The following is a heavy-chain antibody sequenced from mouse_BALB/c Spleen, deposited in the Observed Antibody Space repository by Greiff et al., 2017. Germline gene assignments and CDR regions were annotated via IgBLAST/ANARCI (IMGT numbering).Heavy chain of an antibody. J-gene: IGHJ2*01. CDR3: ARWGFDGYYDY. Sequence: DVQLQESGPGLVKPSQSLSLTCTVTGYSITSDYAWNWIRQFPGNKLEWMGYISYSGSTSYNPSLKSRISITRDTSKNQFFLQLNSVTTEDTATYYCARWGFDGYYDYWGQGTTLTVSS. CDR2: ISYSGST. D-gene: IGHD2-3*01. V-gene: IGHV3-2*02. CDR1: GYSITSDYA.